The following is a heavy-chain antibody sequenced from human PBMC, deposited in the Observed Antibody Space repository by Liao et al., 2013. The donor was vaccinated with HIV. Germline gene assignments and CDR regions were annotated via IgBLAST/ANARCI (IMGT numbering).Heavy chain of an antibody. CDR2: IYFSGRT. D-gene: IGHD2-21*01. J-gene: IGHJ6*03. Sequence: QVQLQESGPGLVKPSQTLSLTCTVSGGTISSGDYYWSWIRQPPGKGLEWIGYIYFSGRTYDNPSLKSRLLISGDTSKNQFSLKLSSVTAADTAVYYCARLESCGGDCYSGYMAVWGKGTTVTVSS. CDR3: ARLESCGGDCYSGYMAV. V-gene: IGHV4-30-4*08. CDR1: GGTISSGDYY.